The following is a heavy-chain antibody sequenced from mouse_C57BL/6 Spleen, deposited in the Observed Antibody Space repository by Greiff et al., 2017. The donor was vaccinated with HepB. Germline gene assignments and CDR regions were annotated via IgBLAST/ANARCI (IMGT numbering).Heavy chain of an antibody. J-gene: IGHJ4*01. Sequence: QVQLQQPGAELVKPGASVKMSCKASGYTFTSYWITWVKQRPGQGLEWIGDIYPGSGSTNYNEKFKSKATLTVDTSSSTAYMQLSSLTSEDSAVYYCGRENDYDGGGVYAMDYWGQGTSVTVSS. CDR3: GRENDYDGGGVYAMDY. D-gene: IGHD2-4*01. V-gene: IGHV1-55*01. CDR1: GYTFTSYW. CDR2: IYPGSGST.